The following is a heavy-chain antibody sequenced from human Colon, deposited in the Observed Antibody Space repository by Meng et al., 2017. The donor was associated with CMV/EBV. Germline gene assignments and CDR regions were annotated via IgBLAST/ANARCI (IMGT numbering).Heavy chain of an antibody. D-gene: IGHD3-3*01. CDR2: INPKSGDT. CDR1: GYTFTGFN. V-gene: IGHV1-2*02. Sequence: QVGLVQSGAEVKKAGASVKGSCKASGYTFTGFNKQWVRQAPGQGLEWMGWINPKSGDTIYEQKFQGRVTMTRDTSISTVYMDLNSLRSDDTAVYFCARDLWSGSSDYFDYWGQGTLVTVSS. J-gene: IGHJ4*02. CDR3: ARDLWSGSSDYFDY.